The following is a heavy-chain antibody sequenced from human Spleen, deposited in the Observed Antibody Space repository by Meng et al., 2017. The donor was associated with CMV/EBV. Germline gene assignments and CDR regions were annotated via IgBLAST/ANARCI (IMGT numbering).Heavy chain of an antibody. CDR1: GYIFTGYY. J-gene: IGHJ3*02. CDR2: INPNPNRGGT. CDR3: ARIQFLETANDAFDI. V-gene: IGHV1-2*02. Sequence: ASVKVSCKVSGYIFTGYYLHWVRQAPGQGLEWMGWINPNPNRGGTEYAQKFQGRVTMTSDTSISTAYMELSRLRSDDTAVYYCARIQFLETANDAFDIWGQGTMVTVSS.